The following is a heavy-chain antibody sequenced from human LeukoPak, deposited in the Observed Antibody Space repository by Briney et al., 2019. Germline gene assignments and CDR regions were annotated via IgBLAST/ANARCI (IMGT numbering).Heavy chain of an antibody. Sequence: GASLRLSCAASGITFSDQAMSWVRQAPGKGLDWVSTISATGRTTHFADYVRGRFTISRDNSKNTVYLQMNTLSADDTAMYYCALRVGGSYFPPYFTYWGQGTLVTVSS. CDR2: ISATGRTT. D-gene: IGHD1-26*01. J-gene: IGHJ4*02. CDR3: ALRVGGSYFPPYFTY. V-gene: IGHV3-23*01. CDR1: GITFSDQA.